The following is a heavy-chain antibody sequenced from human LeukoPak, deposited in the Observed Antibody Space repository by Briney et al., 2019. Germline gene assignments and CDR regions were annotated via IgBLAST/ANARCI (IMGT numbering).Heavy chain of an antibody. D-gene: IGHD6-13*01. CDR1: GYSISNGYY. CDR3: ARGLVAAAGAPYFDY. Sequence: PSETLSLTCTVSGYSISNGYYWAWIRQPPGKGLEWIGYIYYSGSTNYNPSLKSRVTISVDTSKNQFSLRLSSVTAADTAVYYCARGLVAAAGAPYFDYWGQGTLVTVSS. CDR2: IYYSGST. J-gene: IGHJ4*02. V-gene: IGHV4-61*01.